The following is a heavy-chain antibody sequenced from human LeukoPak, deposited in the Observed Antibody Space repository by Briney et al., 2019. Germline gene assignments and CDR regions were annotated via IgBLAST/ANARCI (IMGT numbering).Heavy chain of an antibody. J-gene: IGHJ3*02. CDR1: GFTFSSYS. D-gene: IGHD4-17*01. CDR3: ARNAPADYGDAFDI. Sequence: GGSLRLSCAASGFTFSSYSMNWVRQAPGKGLEWVSSISSSSSYIYYADSVRGRFTISRDNAKNSLYLQMNSLRAEDTAVYYCARNAPADYGDAFDIWGQGTMVTVSS. V-gene: IGHV3-21*01. CDR2: ISSSSSYI.